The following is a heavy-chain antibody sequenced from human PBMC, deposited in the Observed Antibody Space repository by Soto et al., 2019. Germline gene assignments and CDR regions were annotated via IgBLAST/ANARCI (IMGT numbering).Heavy chain of an antibody. Sequence: LRLSCAASGFTFSSYTMHWVRQAPGKGLEWVAVISYDGSNKYYADSVKGRFTISRDNSKNTLYLQMNSLRAEDTAVYYCARDRTYSGSYPGYWGQGTLVTVPQ. J-gene: IGHJ4*02. CDR1: GFTFSSYT. CDR2: ISYDGSNK. D-gene: IGHD1-26*01. CDR3: ARDRTYSGSYPGY. V-gene: IGHV3-30-3*01.